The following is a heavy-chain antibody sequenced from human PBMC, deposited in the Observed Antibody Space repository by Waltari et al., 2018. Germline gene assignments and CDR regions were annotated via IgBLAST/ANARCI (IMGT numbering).Heavy chain of an antibody. CDR3: ARVFVYGANSGKRPMDV. Sequence: EVQMVESGGGLVQPGGSLRLSCAASGFTFRSSWLTWVRQAPGKGLEWVANIKQDGSENYYVDSVKGRFTISRDDAKNSLYLQMNSLRNEDTAVYFCARVFVYGANSGKRPMDVWGKGTTVTVSS. CDR1: GFTFRSSW. D-gene: IGHD4-17*01. CDR2: IKQDGSEN. J-gene: IGHJ6*03. V-gene: IGHV3-7*01.